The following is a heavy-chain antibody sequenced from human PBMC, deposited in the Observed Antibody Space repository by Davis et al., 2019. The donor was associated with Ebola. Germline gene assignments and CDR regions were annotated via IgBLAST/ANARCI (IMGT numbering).Heavy chain of an antibody. V-gene: IGHV1-18*04. J-gene: IGHJ4*02. Sequence: ASVKVSCKASGYTFTNYGISWVRQAPGQGPEWMGWISVYNGDTKNAQKVQGRVTMTTDTSASTAYMELRRLTSDDTAVYYCARDRPYGDSYYFDSWGQGTLVTVSS. CDR1: GYTFTNYG. CDR3: ARDRPYGDSYYFDS. D-gene: IGHD4-17*01. CDR2: ISVYNGDT.